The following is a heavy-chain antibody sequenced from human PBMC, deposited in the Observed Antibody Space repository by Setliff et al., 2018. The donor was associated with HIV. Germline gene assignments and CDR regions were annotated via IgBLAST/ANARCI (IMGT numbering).Heavy chain of an antibody. J-gene: IGHJ4*02. Sequence: ASVKVSCKASGYTFFTYGISWVRQAPGQGLEWMGWISAYNGDTNYPQKLQGRVTMTTDTSTSTAYMELRSLRSDDTAVYYCARYRPRSYDDILTGFGRFDYWGQGSLVTVSS. V-gene: IGHV1-18*01. CDR1: GYTFFTYG. CDR2: ISAYNGDT. D-gene: IGHD3-9*01. CDR3: ARYRPRSYDDILTGFGRFDY.